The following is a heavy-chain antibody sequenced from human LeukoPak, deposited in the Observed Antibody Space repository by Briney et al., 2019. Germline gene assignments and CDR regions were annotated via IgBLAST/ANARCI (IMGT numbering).Heavy chain of an antibody. J-gene: IGHJ4*02. CDR3: ARVSGGSYLEFDY. D-gene: IGHD1-26*01. CDR2: INPNSSGT. Sequence: GASVKVSCKASEYTFTGYYMHWVRQAPGQGLEWMGWINPNSSGTNYAQKFQGRVTMTRDTSISTTYMELSRLRFDDTAVYYCARVSGGSYLEFDYWGQGTLVTVSS. CDR1: EYTFTGYY. V-gene: IGHV1-2*02.